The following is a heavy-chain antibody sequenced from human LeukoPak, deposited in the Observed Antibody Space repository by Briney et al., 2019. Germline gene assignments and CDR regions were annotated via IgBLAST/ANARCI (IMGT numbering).Heavy chain of an antibody. CDR1: GGSISSYY. CDR2: IYYSGST. Sequence: SETLSLTCTVSGGSISSYYWSWIRQPPGKGLEWIGYIYYSGSTNYNPSLKNRVTISVDTSKNQFSLKLSSVTAADTAVYYCARYDRGFGASFDPWGQGTLVTVSS. D-gene: IGHD3-10*01. V-gene: IGHV4-59*01. CDR3: ARYDRGFGASFDP. J-gene: IGHJ5*02.